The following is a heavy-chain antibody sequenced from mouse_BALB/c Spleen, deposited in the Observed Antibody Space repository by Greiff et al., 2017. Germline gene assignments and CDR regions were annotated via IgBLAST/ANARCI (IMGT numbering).Heavy chain of an antibody. CDR2: INSNGGST. V-gene: IGHV5-6-2*01. Sequence: EVQRVESGGGLVKLGGSLKLSCAASGFTFSSYYMSWVRQTPEKRLELVAAINSNGGSTYYPDTVKGRFTISRDNAKNTLYLQMSSLKSEDTALYYCARQGGGLYYAMDYWGQGTSVTVSS. CDR3: ARQGGGLYYAMDY. J-gene: IGHJ4*01. CDR1: GFTFSSYY.